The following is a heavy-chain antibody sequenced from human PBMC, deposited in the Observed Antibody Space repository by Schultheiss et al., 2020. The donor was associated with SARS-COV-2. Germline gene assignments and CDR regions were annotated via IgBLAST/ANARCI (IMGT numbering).Heavy chain of an antibody. CDR2: IDHSGST. J-gene: IGHJ4*02. V-gene: IGHV4-38-2*01. D-gene: IGHD4-23*01. Sequence: SQTLSLTCAVSGYFISSGYYWGWIRQPPGKGLEWIGSIDHSGSTNYNPSLKSRVTISVDTSKNQFSLKLSSVTAADTAVYYCARATDYGGNPFAYWGQGTLVTVYS. CDR3: ARATDYGGNPFAY. CDR1: GYFISSGYY.